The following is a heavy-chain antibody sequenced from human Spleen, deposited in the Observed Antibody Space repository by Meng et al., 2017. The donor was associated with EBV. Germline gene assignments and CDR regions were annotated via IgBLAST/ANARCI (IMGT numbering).Heavy chain of an antibody. CDR1: GYTFTNFD. D-gene: IGHD2/OR15-2a*01. J-gene: IGHJ5*02. CDR3: ARGGRKSGSTFYWFDP. CDR2: MNPKSGQT. Sequence: QAELGQSGTEVREARASVKVSCKASGYTFTNFDLNWVRQAPGQGLEWMGWMNPKSGQTGLAQKFQDRLTLTRSSSTSTASMELYSLTSEDTGIYYCARGGRKSGSTFYWFDPWGQGTLVTVSS. V-gene: IGHV1-8*01.